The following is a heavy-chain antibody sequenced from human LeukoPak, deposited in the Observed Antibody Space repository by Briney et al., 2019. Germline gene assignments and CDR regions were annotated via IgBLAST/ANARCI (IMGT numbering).Heavy chain of an antibody. CDR3: ATELRWKDH. Sequence: ASVKVSCKASGYTFTNYDINWVRQATGQGLEWMGYMKPNSGNTGYAQKFQGRVTMTRNTSISTAYMELSSLRSEDTAVYYCATELRWKDHWGQGTLVTVSS. CDR2: MKPNSGNT. D-gene: IGHD4-23*01. V-gene: IGHV1-8*01. CDR1: GYTFTNYD. J-gene: IGHJ4*02.